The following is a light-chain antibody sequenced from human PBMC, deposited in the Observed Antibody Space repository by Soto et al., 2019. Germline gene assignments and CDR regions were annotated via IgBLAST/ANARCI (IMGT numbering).Light chain of an antibody. CDR2: YDD. J-gene: IGLJ2*01. CDR3: AAWDDSLNGGV. Sequence: QSVLTQPPSVSEAPRQRVTISCSGSSSNIGNNAVNWYQQLPGKAPKLLIYYDDLLPSGVSDRFSGSKSGTSASLAISGLQSEDEAEYYCAAWDDSLNGGVFGGGTKVTVL. CDR1: SSNIGNNA. V-gene: IGLV1-36*01.